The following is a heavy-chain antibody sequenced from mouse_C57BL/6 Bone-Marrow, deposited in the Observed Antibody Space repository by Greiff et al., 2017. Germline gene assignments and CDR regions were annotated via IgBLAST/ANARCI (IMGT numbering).Heavy chain of an antibody. CDR1: GYTFTSYW. V-gene: IGHV1-5*01. CDR2: IYPGNSDT. Sequence: VQLQQSGTVLARPGASVKMSCKTSGYTFTSYWMHWVKQRPGPGLEWIGAIYPGNSDTSYNQKFKGKAKLTAVTSASTAYMELSSLTNEDSAVYYCTRGDYYGSSYYWYFDVWGTGTTVTVSS. D-gene: IGHD1-1*01. CDR3: TRGDYYGSSYYWYFDV. J-gene: IGHJ1*03.